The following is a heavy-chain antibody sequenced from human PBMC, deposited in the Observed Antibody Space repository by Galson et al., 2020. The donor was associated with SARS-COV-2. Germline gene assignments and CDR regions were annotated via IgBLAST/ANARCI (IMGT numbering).Heavy chain of an antibody. CDR1: GFSLNTREVG. CDR3: AHRRDGYDWGSGAFDY. J-gene: IGHJ4*02. CDR2: IYWDDDR. Sequence: GPTLVKPTQTLTLTCTVSGFSLNTREVGVGWIRQPPGKALEWLALIYWDDDRRYNPSLKSSLTITKDTSKNQVVLTMTNVDPVDTATYFCAHRRDGYDWGSGAFDYWGQGTLVTVSS. D-gene: IGHD7-27*01. V-gene: IGHV2-5*02.